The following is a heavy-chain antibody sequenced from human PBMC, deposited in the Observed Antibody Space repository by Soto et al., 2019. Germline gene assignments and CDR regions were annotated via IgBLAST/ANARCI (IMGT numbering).Heavy chain of an antibody. CDR3: TTRLPIAVAGTGMFDP. CDR1: GFTFSDAW. V-gene: IGHV3-15*01. J-gene: IGHJ5*02. Sequence: EVQLVESGGGLVKPGGSLRLSCAASGFTFSDAWMSWVRHAPGKGLEWVGRIKSKTDGGTTDYAAPVKGRFTISRDDSKNTLYLQMNSLKTEDTAVYNCTTRLPIAVAGTGMFDPWGQGTLVTVSS. CDR2: IKSKTDGGTT. D-gene: IGHD6-19*01.